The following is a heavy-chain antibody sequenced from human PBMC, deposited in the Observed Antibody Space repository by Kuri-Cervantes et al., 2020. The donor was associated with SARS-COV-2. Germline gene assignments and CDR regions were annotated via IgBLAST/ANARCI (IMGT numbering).Heavy chain of an antibody. D-gene: IGHD5/OR15-5a*01. V-gene: IGHV3-21*01. CDR3: ARDLRLEKSVDY. CDR1: GFTFSSYS. J-gene: IGHJ4*02. Sequence: LALTCAASGFTFSSYSMNWVRQAPGKGLEWVSSISISSSYKYYADPAKGRFTISRDNAKNSLYLQMSSLRAEDTAVYYCARDLRLEKSVDYWGQGTLVTVSS. CDR2: ISISSSYK.